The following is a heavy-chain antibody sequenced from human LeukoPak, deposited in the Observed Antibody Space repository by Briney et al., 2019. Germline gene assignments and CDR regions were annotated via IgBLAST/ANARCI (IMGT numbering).Heavy chain of an antibody. Sequence: GASVKVSCKVSGGTFNNYAISWVRQAPGQGLEWMGRITPVFDMANYAQKFQGTVTITAGKSTSTVYMELSSLRNEDTAVYYCAIIALVPMWGQGTKVTVSS. V-gene: IGHV1-69*04. CDR3: AIIALVPM. D-gene: IGHD6-19*01. CDR2: ITPVFDMA. CDR1: GGTFNNYA. J-gene: IGHJ3*02.